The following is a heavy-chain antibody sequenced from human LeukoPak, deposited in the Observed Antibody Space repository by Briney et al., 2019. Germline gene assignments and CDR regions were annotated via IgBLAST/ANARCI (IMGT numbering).Heavy chain of an antibody. V-gene: IGHV4-30-2*01. J-gene: IGHJ4*02. CDR3: ARDILPSYSGYDRTLPDY. D-gene: IGHD5-12*01. Sequence: SETLSLTCAVSGGSISSGGYSWSWIRQPPGKGLEWIGYIYHSGSTYYNPSLKSRVTISVDRSKNQFSLKLSSVTAADTAVYYCARDILPSYSGYDRTLPDYWGQGTLVTVSS. CDR2: IYHSGST. CDR1: GGSISSGGYS.